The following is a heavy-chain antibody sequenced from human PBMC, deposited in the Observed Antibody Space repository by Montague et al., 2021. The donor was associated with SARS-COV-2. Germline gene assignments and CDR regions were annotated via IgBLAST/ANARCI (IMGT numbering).Heavy chain of an antibody. CDR3: ARSYYDILTAYYTPFDY. CDR2: XXWDDNK. J-gene: IGHJ4*02. V-gene: IGHV2-70*04. CDR1: GFSLSTSGMR. Sequence: PALVKPTQTLTLTCTFSGFSLSTSGMRASWIRQPPGKALEWLARXXWDDNKLYSTSLKTRLTISKDTSKNQVVLTMTNMDPVDTATYYCARSYYDILTAYYTPFDYWGQGTLVTVSS. D-gene: IGHD3-9*01.